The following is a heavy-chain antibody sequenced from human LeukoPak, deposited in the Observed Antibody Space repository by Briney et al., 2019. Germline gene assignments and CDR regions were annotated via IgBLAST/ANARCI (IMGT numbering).Heavy chain of an antibody. Sequence: GASVRVSCKASGYTFTSYAMHWVRQAPGQRLEWMGWINAGNGNTKYSQKFQGRVTITRDTSASTAYMELSSLRSEDTAVYYCARAHTPYSSSWYWVLQDYYYYYGMDVWGQGTTVTVSS. J-gene: IGHJ6*02. CDR3: ARAHTPYSSSWYWVLQDYYYYYGMDV. CDR1: GYTFTSYA. V-gene: IGHV1-3*01. D-gene: IGHD6-13*01. CDR2: INAGNGNT.